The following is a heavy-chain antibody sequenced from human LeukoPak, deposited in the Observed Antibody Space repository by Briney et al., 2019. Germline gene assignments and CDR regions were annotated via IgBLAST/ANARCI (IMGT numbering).Heavy chain of an antibody. CDR3: ARRVTSSGWYRDDY. CDR1: GFTFSNYY. CDR2: IYYSGST. V-gene: IGHV4-59*08. J-gene: IGHJ4*02. D-gene: IGHD6-19*01. Sequence: PGGSLRLSCAASGFTFSNYYMNWVRQAPGKGLEWIGYIYYSGSTSYNPSLVSRVTISVDTSKNQFSLKLSSVTAADTAVYYCARRVTSSGWYRDDYWGQGTLVTVSS.